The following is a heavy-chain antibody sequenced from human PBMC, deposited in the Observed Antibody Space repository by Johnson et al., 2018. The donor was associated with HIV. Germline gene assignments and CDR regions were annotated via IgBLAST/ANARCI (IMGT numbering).Heavy chain of an antibody. Sequence: VHLVESGGGVVQPGRSLRLSCAASGFTFDDYGMSWVRQAPGKGLEWVSGINWNGGSTGYADSVKGRFTISRDNAKNSLYLQMNSLRAEDTAVYYCARDASWDDAFDIWGQGTMVTVSS. V-gene: IGHV3-20*04. D-gene: IGHD2-2*01. CDR2: INWNGGST. J-gene: IGHJ3*02. CDR1: GFTFDDYG. CDR3: ARDASWDDAFDI.